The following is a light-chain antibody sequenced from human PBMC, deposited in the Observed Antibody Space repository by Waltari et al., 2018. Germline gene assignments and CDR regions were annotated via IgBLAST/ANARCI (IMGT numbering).Light chain of an antibody. Sequence: QSALTQPASVSGSPGQSLTISCTGTSSDLASYNYVSWYQQYPGEAPKLIIYDVTSRPSGVSSRFSGSKSGHTAFLTISGLQAEDEADFFCSSYTTSWTYVFGTGTTVNVL. CDR1: SSDLASYNY. V-gene: IGLV2-14*03. CDR2: DVT. CDR3: SSYTTSWTYV. J-gene: IGLJ1*01.